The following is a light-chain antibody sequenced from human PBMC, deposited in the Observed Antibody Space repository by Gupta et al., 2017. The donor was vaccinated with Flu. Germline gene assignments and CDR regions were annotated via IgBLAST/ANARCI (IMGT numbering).Light chain of an antibody. CDR3: GAWDDSLSGLNWV. V-gene: IGLV1-44*01. CDR2: NNN. Sequence: TISCSGSSSNIGSNTVNWYQQLPGTAPKLLIYNNNQRPSGVPDRFSGSKSGTSASLAISGLQSEDEADYYCGAWDDSLSGLNWVFGGGTKLAVL. J-gene: IGLJ3*02. CDR1: SSNIGSNT.